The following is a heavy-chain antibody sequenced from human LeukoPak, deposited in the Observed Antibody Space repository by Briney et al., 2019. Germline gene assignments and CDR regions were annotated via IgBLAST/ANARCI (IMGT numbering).Heavy chain of an antibody. Sequence: SGGSLRLSCTASGCTFSVYYMSWIRQAPGGGLEWVSYISSSGSTIYYADSVKGRFTISRDNAKNSLYLQMNSLRAEDTAVYYCARYDYGDYDPFDYWGQGTLVTVSS. J-gene: IGHJ4*02. CDR2: ISSSGSTI. CDR3: ARYDYGDYDPFDY. CDR1: GCTFSVYY. D-gene: IGHD4-17*01. V-gene: IGHV3-11*04.